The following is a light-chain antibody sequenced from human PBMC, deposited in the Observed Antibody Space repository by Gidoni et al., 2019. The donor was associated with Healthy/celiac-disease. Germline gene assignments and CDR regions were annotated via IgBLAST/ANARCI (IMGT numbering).Light chain of an antibody. CDR2: AAS. CDR3: QQSYSTPLT. Sequence: DIQMTQSPYSLSASVGDRVTITCRASQSISSYLNWYQQKQGKAPKLLIYAASSLQSGVPSRFSGSGSGTDFTLTISSLQPEDFATYYCQQSYSTPLTFGPGTKVDIK. J-gene: IGKJ3*01. CDR1: QSISSY. V-gene: IGKV1-39*01.